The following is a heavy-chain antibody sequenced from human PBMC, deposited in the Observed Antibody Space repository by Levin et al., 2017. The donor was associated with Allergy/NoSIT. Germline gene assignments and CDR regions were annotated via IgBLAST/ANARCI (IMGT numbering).Heavy chain of an antibody. J-gene: IGHJ4*02. V-gene: IGHV3-48*01. CDR3: ARDINWAFDY. CDR2: ITSTGSAL. Sequence: AGGSLRLSCVDSGFTFSSYSMNWVRQAPGKGLEWVSYITSTGSALNYADSVKGRFTISRDNAKNSLYLQMNSLRAEDTALYYCARDINWAFDYWGQGALVTVSS. D-gene: IGHD7-27*01. CDR1: GFTFSSYS.